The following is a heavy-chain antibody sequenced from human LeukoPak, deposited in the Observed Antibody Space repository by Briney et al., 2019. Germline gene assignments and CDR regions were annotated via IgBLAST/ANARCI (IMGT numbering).Heavy chain of an antibody. CDR3: ARGVARSSKFHFSYYFDY. CDR1: GGSISSSSYY. D-gene: IGHD6-6*01. Sequence: SETLSLTCTVSGGSISSSSYYWGWIRQPPGKGLEWFGSIYHSGSTYYNPSLKSRVTISVDTSKNQFSLKLSSVTAADTAVYYCARGVARSSKFHFSYYFDYWGQGTLVTVSS. CDR2: IYHSGST. V-gene: IGHV4-39*07. J-gene: IGHJ4*02.